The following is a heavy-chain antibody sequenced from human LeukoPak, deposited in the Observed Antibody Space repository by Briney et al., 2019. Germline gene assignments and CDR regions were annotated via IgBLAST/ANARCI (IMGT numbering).Heavy chain of an antibody. J-gene: IGHJ5*02. CDR3: ARDRRRGWFDP. Sequence: SETLSLTCTVSGGSISSYYWSWIRQRPGKGLEWIGYIYYSGSTNYNPSLKSRVTISVDTSKNQFSLKLSSVTAADTAVYYCARDRRRGWFDPWGQGTLVTVSS. D-gene: IGHD1-26*01. V-gene: IGHV4-59*01. CDR2: IYYSGST. CDR1: GGSISSYY.